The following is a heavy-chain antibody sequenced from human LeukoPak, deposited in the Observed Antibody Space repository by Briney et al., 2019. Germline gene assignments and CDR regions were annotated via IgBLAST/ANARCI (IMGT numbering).Heavy chain of an antibody. CDR2: IYHSGST. D-gene: IGHD2-15*01. J-gene: IGHJ4*02. V-gene: IGHV4-38-2*02. CDR1: GYSISSGYY. Sequence: SETLSLTCTVSGYSISSGYYWGWIRQPPGKGLEWIGSIYHSGSTYYNPPLKSRVTISVDTSKNQFSLKLSSVTAADTAVYYCAREGAAATNVIDYWGQGTLVTVSS. CDR3: AREGAAATNVIDY.